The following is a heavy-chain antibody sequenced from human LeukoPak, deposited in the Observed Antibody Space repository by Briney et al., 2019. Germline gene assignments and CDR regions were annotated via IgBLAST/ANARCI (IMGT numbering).Heavy chain of an antibody. Sequence: SETLSLTCAVYGGSFSGYYWSWIRQPPGKGLEWIGEINHSGSTNYNPSLKSRVTISVDTSKNQFSLKLSSVPAADTAVYYCARDGVLYCSGGSCYPHFDYWGQGTLVTVSS. CDR1: GGSFSGYY. V-gene: IGHV4-34*01. CDR2: INHSGST. J-gene: IGHJ4*02. CDR3: ARDGVLYCSGGSCYPHFDY. D-gene: IGHD2-15*01.